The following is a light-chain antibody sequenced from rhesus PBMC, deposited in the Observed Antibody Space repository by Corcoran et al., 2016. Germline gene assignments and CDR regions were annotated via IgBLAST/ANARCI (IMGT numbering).Light chain of an antibody. CDR3: LQYSSSPFT. Sequence: DIQMTQSPSSLSASVGDTVTITCRASQSISSWVDWYQQKPGKAPKLLIYKASSLQSGVPSRFSGSGSGTDFTLTINSLQPEDFATYYCLQYSSSPFTFGPGTKLDIK. J-gene: IGKJ3*01. CDR1: QSISSW. CDR2: KAS. V-gene: IGKV1-22*01.